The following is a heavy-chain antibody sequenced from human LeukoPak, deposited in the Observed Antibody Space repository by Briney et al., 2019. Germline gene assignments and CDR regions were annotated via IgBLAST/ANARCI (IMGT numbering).Heavy chain of an antibody. V-gene: IGHV4-34*01. CDR3: ARGHIWFGELLDFDY. D-gene: IGHD3-10*01. J-gene: IGHJ4*02. Sequence: SETLSLTCAVYGGSLSGHYWSWIRQPPGKGLEWIGEINHSGSTNYNPSLKSRVTISVDTSKNQYSLKLSSVTAADTAVYYCARGHIWFGELLDFDYWGQGTLVTVSS. CDR2: INHSGST. CDR1: GGSLSGHY.